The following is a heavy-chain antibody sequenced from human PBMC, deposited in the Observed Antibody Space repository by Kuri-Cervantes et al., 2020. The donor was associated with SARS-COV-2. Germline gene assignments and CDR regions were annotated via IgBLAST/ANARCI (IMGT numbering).Heavy chain of an antibody. CDR3: AKSDWFDP. Sequence: GESLKISCAASGFTFGNYWMHWVRQAPGKGLVWVSRFMGDGTSPSYADSVRGRFTISRDNAKNTLHLQMNSLRADDTAVYYCAKSDWFDPWGQGTLVTVSS. CDR2: FMGDGTSP. J-gene: IGHJ5*02. V-gene: IGHV3-74*01. CDR1: GFTFGNYW.